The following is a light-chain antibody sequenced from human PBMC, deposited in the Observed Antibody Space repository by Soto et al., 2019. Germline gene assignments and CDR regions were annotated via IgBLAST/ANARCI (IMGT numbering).Light chain of an antibody. CDR1: QGISTY. J-gene: IGKJ1*01. CDR3: QQSYSTTWT. Sequence: DIQMTQSPSSLSASVGDRVTITCRASQGISTYLNCYQQKPGKAPKLLIYAASSLQSGVPSRFSGSGSETDFTLTISSLQPEDFATYSCQQSYSTTWTFGQGIKVDIK. CDR2: AAS. V-gene: IGKV1-39*01.